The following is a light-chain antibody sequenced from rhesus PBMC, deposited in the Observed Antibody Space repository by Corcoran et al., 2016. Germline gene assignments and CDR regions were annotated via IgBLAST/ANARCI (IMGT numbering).Light chain of an antibody. J-gene: IGKJ1*01. CDR3: QHYYSTPPT. CDR1: QGITND. Sequence: DIQMTQSPSSLSASVGDRVTITCRASQGITNDLAWYQQKPGETPKLLIYEASSLQSGIPSRFSVSGSGTELTLTIISLQSEDFATYYCQHYYSTPPTFGQGTKVEIK. CDR2: EAS. V-gene: IGKV1-25*01.